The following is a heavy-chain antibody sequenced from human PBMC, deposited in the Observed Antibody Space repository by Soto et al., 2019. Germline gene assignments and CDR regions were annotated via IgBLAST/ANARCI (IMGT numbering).Heavy chain of an antibody. CDR3: ARYGSGFYYYYMDV. Sequence: ESVGGVVQPGRSLRLSCVASGFTFSSYGMNWVRQAPGTGLEWVAVIWFDGSNKYYADSVKGRFTISRDNSNNTLYLQMNSLRAEDTAVYYCARYGSGFYYYYMDVWGKGTTVTVSS. CDR1: GFTFSSYG. V-gene: IGHV3-33*01. D-gene: IGHD3-10*01. CDR2: IWFDGSNK. J-gene: IGHJ6*03.